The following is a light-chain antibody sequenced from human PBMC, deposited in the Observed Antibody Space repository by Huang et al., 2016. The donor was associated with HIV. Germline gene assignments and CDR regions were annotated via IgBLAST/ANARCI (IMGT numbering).Light chain of an antibody. CDR3: QQYGNWPPWT. V-gene: IGKV3-15*01. CDR1: QTVSSN. J-gene: IGKJ1*01. Sequence: EIVMTQSPAILAVSPGERATLSCRASQTVSSNLAWYQQKPGQAPSLLIYGASTRATGIPARFSGGVSGTEFTLTISSLQSEDFALYYCQQYGNWPPWTFGQGTKVEIK. CDR2: GAS.